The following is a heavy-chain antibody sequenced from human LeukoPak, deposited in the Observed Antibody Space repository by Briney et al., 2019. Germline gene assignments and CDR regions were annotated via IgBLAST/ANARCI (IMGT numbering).Heavy chain of an antibody. V-gene: IGHV3-48*03. D-gene: IGHD6-13*01. CDR1: GFTFSSYE. CDR3: ARCGGSWYGIDY. CDR2: ISSSGSTI. J-gene: IGHJ4*02. Sequence: GGSLRLSCAASGFTFSSYEMNWVRQAPGKGLEWVSYISSSGSTIYYADSVKGRFTISRDNAKNSLYLQMNSLRAEDTAVYYCARCGGSWYGIDYWGQGTLVTVSS.